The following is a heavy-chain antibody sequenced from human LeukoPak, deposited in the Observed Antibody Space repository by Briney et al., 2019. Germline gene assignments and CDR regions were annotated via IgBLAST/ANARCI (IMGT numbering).Heavy chain of an antibody. V-gene: IGHV4-39*01. CDR1: GGSISSSSYY. CDR2: IYYSGST. J-gene: IGHJ4*02. Sequence: KPSETLSLTCTVSGGSISSSSYYWGWIRPPPGKGLGWVGGIYYSGSTYYNPSLKSRVTISVDTSKNQFSLKLSSVTAADTAVYYCAGGDCSSTSCYAPRDYWGQGTLVTVSS. D-gene: IGHD2-2*01. CDR3: AGGDCSSTSCYAPRDY.